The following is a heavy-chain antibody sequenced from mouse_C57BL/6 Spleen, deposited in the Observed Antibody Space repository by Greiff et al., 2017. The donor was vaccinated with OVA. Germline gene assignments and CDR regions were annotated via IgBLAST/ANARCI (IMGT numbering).Heavy chain of an antibody. CDR1: GYTFTSYG. V-gene: IGHV1-58*01. Sequence: EVQLKESGAELVRPGSSVKMSCKTSGYTFTSYGINWVKQRPGQGLEWIGYIYLGNGYTEYNEKFKGKATLTSDTSSSTAYMQLSSLTSEDSAIYFCANWDPSSSMDYWGQGTSVTVSS. D-gene: IGHD4-1*01. CDR3: ANWDPSSSMDY. J-gene: IGHJ4*01. CDR2: IYLGNGYT.